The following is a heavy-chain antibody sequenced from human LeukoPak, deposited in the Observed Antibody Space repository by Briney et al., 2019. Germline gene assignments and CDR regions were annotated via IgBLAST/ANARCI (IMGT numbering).Heavy chain of an antibody. V-gene: IGHV3-66*01. D-gene: IGHD2-21*02. CDR2: IYSGGST. J-gene: IGHJ5*02. CDR3: AGDWCGGDCWFDP. Sequence: GGSLRLSCAASGFTVSSNYMSWVRQAPGKGLEWVSVIYSGGSTYYADSVKGRFTISRDNSKNTLYLQMNSLRAEDTAVYYCAGDWCGGDCWFDPWGQGTLVTVSS. CDR1: GFTVSSNY.